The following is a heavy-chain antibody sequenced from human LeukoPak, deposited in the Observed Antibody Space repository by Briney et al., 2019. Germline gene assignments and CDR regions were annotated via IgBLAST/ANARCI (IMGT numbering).Heavy chain of an antibody. CDR3: ARERAVGYLRGYYFDY. D-gene: IGHD4-17*01. CDR2: INPNSGGT. Sequence: ASVKASCKASGYTFTGYYMHWVRQAPGQGLEWMGWINPNSGGTNYAQKFQGRVTMTRDTSISTAYMELSRLRSDDTAVYYCARERAVGYLRGYYFDYWGQGTLVTVSS. V-gene: IGHV1-2*02. CDR1: GYTFTGYY. J-gene: IGHJ4*02.